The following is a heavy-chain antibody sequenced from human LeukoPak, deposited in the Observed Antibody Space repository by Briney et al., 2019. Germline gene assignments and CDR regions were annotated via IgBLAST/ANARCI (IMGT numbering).Heavy chain of an antibody. D-gene: IGHD4-11*01. CDR3: ARGGLQSFDY. CDR1: GDPFPSFD. CDR2: MNPNSGNT. Sequence: GASVKVSFKASGDPFPSFDINWGRPAAGQGGEWMGWMNPNSGNTGYAQKFQGRVTMTRNTSISTAYMELSSLRSEDTAVYYCARGGLQSFDYWGQGTLVTVSS. J-gene: IGHJ4*02. V-gene: IGHV1-8*01.